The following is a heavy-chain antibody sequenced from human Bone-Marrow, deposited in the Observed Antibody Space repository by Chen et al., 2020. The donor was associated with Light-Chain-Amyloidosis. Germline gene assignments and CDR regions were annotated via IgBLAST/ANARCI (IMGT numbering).Heavy chain of an antibody. CDR3: AKDGVSVLSGADAFDI. J-gene: IGHJ3*02. CDR1: GFTFDDYA. V-gene: IGHV3-43*02. D-gene: IGHD6-25*01. Sequence: EVQLVESGGGVVQPGGSLRLSCVASGFTFDDYAMHWVSQAPGKGLEWVSLISGDGGSTYYADSVKGRFTISRDNSKNSLYLQMNSLRTEDTALYYCAKDGVSVLSGADAFDIWGQGTMVTVSS. CDR2: ISGDGGST.